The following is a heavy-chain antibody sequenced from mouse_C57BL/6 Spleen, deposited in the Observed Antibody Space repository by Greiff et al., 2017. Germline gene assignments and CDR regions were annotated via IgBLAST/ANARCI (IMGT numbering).Heavy chain of an antibody. D-gene: IGHD2-10*01. CDR1: GFSLTSYG. CDR3: ASSYTEYYYAMDY. J-gene: IGHJ4*01. Sequence: VQRVESGPGLVQPSQSLSITCTVSGFSLTSYGVHWVRQSPGKGLEWLGVIWSGGSTDYNAAFISRLSISKDNSKSQVFFKMNSLQADDTAIYYCASSYTEYYYAMDYWGQGTSVTVSS. CDR2: IWSGGST. V-gene: IGHV2-2*01.